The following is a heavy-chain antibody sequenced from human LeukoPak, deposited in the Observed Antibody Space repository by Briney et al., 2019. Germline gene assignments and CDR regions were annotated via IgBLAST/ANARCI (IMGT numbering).Heavy chain of an antibody. J-gene: IGHJ5*02. Sequence: SETLSLTCTVSGGSISSGGYYWSWIRQHPGKGLEWIGYIYYSGSTYYNPSLKSRVTISVDTSKNQFSLKLSSVTAADTAVYYCARSFMVRGVLAMAKNWFDPWGQGTLVTVSS. CDR3: ARSFMVRGVLAMAKNWFDP. D-gene: IGHD3-10*01. CDR2: IYYSGST. V-gene: IGHV4-31*03. CDR1: GGSISSGGYY.